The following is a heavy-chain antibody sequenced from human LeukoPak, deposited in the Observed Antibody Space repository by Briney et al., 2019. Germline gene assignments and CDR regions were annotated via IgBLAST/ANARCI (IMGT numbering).Heavy chain of an antibody. D-gene: IGHD6-13*01. Sequence: PGGSLRLSCAASGFTFSSYWMSWVRQAPGKGLEWVANIKQDGGEKYYVDSAKGRFTISRDNAKNSLYLQMNSLRAEDTAVYYCARRRGSSSSDYWGQGTLVTVSS. V-gene: IGHV3-7*01. CDR3: ARRRGSSSSDY. CDR1: GFTFSSYW. CDR2: IKQDGGEK. J-gene: IGHJ4*02.